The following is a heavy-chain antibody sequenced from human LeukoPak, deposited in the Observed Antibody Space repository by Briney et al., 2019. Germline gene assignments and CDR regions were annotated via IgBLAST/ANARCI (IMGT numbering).Heavy chain of an antibody. CDR1: GGSISSYY. V-gene: IGHV4-59*01. Sequence: PETLSLTCTVSGGSISSYYWSWIRQPPGKGLEWIGYIYYSGSTNYNPSLKSRVTTSIDTSKNQFSLKLSSVTAADTAVYYCARGTEWGGASYDTETYNWFDPWGQGTLVTVSS. J-gene: IGHJ5*02. D-gene: IGHD3-9*01. CDR2: IYYSGST. CDR3: ARGTEWGGASYDTETYNWFDP.